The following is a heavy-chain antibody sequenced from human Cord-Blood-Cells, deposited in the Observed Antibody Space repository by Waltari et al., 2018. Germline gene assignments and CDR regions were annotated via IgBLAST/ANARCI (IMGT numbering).Heavy chain of an antibody. D-gene: IGHD2-15*01. CDR2: ISWNSGSI. Sequence: EVQLVESGGGLVQPGRSLRLSCAASGFTFDDYAMHWVRQAPGKGLEGVSGISWNSGSIGYADSVKGRFTISRDNAKNSLYLQMNSLRAEDTALYYCAKDHQDCSGGSCYYYYGMDVWGQGTTVTVSS. J-gene: IGHJ6*02. CDR1: GFTFDDYA. CDR3: AKDHQDCSGGSCYYYYGMDV. V-gene: IGHV3-9*01.